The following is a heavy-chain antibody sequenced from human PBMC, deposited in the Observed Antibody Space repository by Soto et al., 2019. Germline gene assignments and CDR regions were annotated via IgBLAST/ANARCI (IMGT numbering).Heavy chain of an antibody. V-gene: IGHV1-69*13. CDR1: GETFGRTT. D-gene: IGHD4-4*01. CDR3: ARDPSTINKLIGVWFDP. Sequence: SLTVSCNASGETFGRTTINWVLQAPGQGLGRMGGIKPTSDITNCAQWFQGRVTFTADASTSTVYHEPSSLRSEDTAMYYCARDPSTINKLIGVWFDPWGQGTLVTVSS. J-gene: IGHJ5*02. CDR2: IKPTSDIT.